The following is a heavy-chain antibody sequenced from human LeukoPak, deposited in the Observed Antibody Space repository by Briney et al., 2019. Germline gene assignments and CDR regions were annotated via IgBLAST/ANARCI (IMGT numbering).Heavy chain of an antibody. V-gene: IGHV4-59*01. CDR3: ARDESSGYYDY. Sequence: SETLSLTCTASGGSISSYYWSWIRQPPGKGLEWIGYIYYSGSTNYNPSLKSRVTISVDTSKNQFSLKLSSVTAADKAVYYCARDESSGYYDYWGQGTLVTVSS. CDR2: IYYSGST. CDR1: GGSISSYY. D-gene: IGHD3-22*01. J-gene: IGHJ4*02.